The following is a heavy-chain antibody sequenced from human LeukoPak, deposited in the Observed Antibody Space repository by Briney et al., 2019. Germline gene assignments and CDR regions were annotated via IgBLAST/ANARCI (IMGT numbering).Heavy chain of an antibody. CDR2: FDPEDGET. Sequence: ASVKVSCKVSGYTLTELSMHWVRQAPGKGLEWMGGFDPEDGETIYAQKFQGRVTMTEDTFTDTAYMELSSLRSEDTAVYYCATPEMATITARFDYWGQGTLVTVSS. J-gene: IGHJ4*02. CDR3: ATPEMATITARFDY. CDR1: GYTLTELS. D-gene: IGHD5-24*01. V-gene: IGHV1-24*01.